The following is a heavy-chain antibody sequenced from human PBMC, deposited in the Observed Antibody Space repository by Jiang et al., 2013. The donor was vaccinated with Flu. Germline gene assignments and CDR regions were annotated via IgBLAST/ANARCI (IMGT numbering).Heavy chain of an antibody. CDR1: GYTFTSYG. CDR2: ISAYNGDT. CDR3: AREGELLNDYYYYGMDV. Sequence: QSGAEVKKPGASVKVSCKASGYTFTSYGISWVRQAPGHGLEWMGWISAYNGDTNYAQKLQGRVTMTTDTSTSTAYMELRSLRSDDTAVYYCAREGELLNDYYYYGMDVWGKGTTVTVSS. J-gene: IGHJ6*04. V-gene: IGHV1-18*01. D-gene: IGHD1-26*01.